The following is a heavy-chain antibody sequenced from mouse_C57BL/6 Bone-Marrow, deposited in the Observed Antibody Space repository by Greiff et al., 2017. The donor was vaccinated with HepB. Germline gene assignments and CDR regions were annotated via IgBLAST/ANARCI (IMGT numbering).Heavy chain of an antibody. CDR3: ARSNNSNSYYLDY. J-gene: IGHJ2*01. D-gene: IGHD2-5*01. CDR2: INPNYGTT. V-gene: IGHV1-39*01. Sequence: VQLQQSGPELVKPGASVKISCKASGYSFTDYNMNWVKQSNGKSLEWIGVINPNYGTTSYNQKFKGKATLTVDQSSSTAYMQLNSMTSEDTAVYNWARSNNSNSYYLDYWGQGTTLTGSS. CDR1: GYSFTDYN.